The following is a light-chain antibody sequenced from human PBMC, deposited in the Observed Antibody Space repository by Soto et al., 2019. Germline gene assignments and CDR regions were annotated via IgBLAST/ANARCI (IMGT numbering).Light chain of an antibody. V-gene: IGKV1-39*01. CDR3: QQSYSTPVT. Sequence: DIQMTQPPSPLSAPVGDRVTIPCRASQSISSYLDWYQQKPGKAPKLLIYAASSLQSGVPSRFSGSGSGTDFTLTISSLQPEDFATYYCQQSYSTPVTFGQGTKGDNK. CDR2: AAS. J-gene: IGKJ1*01. CDR1: QSISSY.